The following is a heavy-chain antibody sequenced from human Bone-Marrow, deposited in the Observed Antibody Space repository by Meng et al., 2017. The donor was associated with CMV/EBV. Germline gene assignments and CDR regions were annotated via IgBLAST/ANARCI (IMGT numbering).Heavy chain of an antibody. J-gene: IGHJ3*02. D-gene: IGHD1-26*01. CDR2: IIPILGIA. V-gene: IGHV1-69*02. CDR3: ARGWELQAGDAFDI. Sequence: SVKVSCKASGGTFSSYTISWVRQASGQGLEWMGRIIPILGIANDAQKFQGRVTITADKSTSTAYMELSSLRSEYTAVYYCARGWELQAGDAFDIWCQGTMVTVSS. CDR1: GGTFSSYT.